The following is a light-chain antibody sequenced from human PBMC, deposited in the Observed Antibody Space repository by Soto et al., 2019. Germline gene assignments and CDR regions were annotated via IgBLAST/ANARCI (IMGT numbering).Light chain of an antibody. CDR1: SSNIGNKY. Sequence: QSVLTQPPSVSVALGQRVTISCSGSSSNIGNKYVSWYQQLPGSAPKLLIYESNKRPSGIPDRFSGSKSGTSATLDITGLQTGDEADYYCGTWDSSLNGGVFGGGTKVTVL. CDR3: GTWDSSLNGGV. CDR2: ESN. J-gene: IGLJ2*01. V-gene: IGLV1-51*02.